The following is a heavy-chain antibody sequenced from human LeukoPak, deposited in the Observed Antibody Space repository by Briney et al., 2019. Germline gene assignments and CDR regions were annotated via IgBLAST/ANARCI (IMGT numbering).Heavy chain of an antibody. J-gene: IGHJ4*02. CDR3: ARAKQLVRDY. CDR1: GFTVSSNY. CDR2: IYSGGNT. V-gene: IGHV3-66*01. Sequence: PGGSLRLSCAASGFTVSSNYMSWVRQAPGKGLEWVSVIYSGGNTYYADSVKGRFTISRDNSKNTLYLQMNSLRAEDTAVYYCARAKQLVRDYWGQGTLVTVSS. D-gene: IGHD6-13*01.